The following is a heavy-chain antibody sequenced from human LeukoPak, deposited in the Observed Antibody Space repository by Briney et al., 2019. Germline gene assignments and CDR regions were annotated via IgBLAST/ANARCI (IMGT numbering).Heavy chain of an antibody. CDR2: IYSSGNT. J-gene: IGHJ3*02. CDR1: DDSISNYY. Sequence: PSETLSLTCTVSDDSISNYYWSWIRQPAGKGLEWIGRIYSSGNTNYNPSLKSRVTMSVDTSKNHFSLKLSSVTAAGTAVYYCARDTVLVSWAVAAHPLYAFDIWGQGTMVTVSS. V-gene: IGHV4-4*07. D-gene: IGHD3-3*02. CDR3: ARDTVLVSWAVAAHPLYAFDI.